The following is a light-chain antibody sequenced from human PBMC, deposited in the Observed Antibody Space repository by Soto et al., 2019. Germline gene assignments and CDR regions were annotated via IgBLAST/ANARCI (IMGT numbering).Light chain of an antibody. CDR2: GAS. V-gene: IGKV3-15*01. J-gene: IGKJ1*01. CDR3: QQYNNWPL. Sequence: IVMTQSPATLSVSPWERATLSCRASQSVSSNLAWYQQKPGQAPRLLIYGASTRATGIPARFSGSGSGTEFTLTISSLQSEDFAVYYCQQYNNWPLFGQGTKWIS. CDR1: QSVSSN.